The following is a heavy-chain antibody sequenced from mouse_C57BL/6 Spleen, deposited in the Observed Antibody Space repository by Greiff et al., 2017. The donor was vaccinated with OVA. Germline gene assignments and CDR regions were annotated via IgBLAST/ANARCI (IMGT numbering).Heavy chain of an antibody. CDR2: IDPEDGET. CDR1: GFNFKDYY. J-gene: IGHJ2*01. CDR3: ASGDYGSSDFDY. Sequence: EVQLQESGAELVKPGASVKLSCTASGFNFKDYYMHWVKQRTEQGLEWIGRIDPEDGETKYAPKFQGKATITADTSSNTAYLQLSSLTSEDTAVFDCASGDYGSSDFDYWGQGTTLTVSS. V-gene: IGHV14-2*01. D-gene: IGHD1-1*01.